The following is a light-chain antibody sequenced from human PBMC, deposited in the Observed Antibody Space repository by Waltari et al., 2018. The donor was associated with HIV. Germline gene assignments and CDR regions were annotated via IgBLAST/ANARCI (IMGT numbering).Light chain of an antibody. V-gene: IGLV8-61*01. CDR2: SSN. Sequence: QTVVTQEPSFSVSPGGTVTLTCALSSGSVPPSSFPTWFQQTPGQAPRTLIYSSNTRSSGVPDRFSGSILGNKAALTITGAQADDESHYYCALYMGSGIWMFGGGTKVTLL. CDR1: SGSVPPSSF. CDR3: ALYMGSGIWM. J-gene: IGLJ3*02.